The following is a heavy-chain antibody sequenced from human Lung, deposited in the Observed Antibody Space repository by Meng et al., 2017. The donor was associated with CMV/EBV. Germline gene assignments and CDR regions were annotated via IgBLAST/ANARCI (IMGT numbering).Heavy chain of an antibody. D-gene: IGHD3-10*01. V-gene: IGHV3-7*01. Sequence: SXADSGVIFSNYWMTWVRDAPGKGLEWVTNKKEDGSEKSYVDSVKGRFTISRDNTKNSLSLEMNSLRAEDMAVYYCAREQGAMGGNYYYAMDVWGQGTTVTVSS. CDR2: KKEDGSEK. J-gene: IGHJ6*02. CDR1: GVIFSNYW. CDR3: AREQGAMGGNYYYAMDV.